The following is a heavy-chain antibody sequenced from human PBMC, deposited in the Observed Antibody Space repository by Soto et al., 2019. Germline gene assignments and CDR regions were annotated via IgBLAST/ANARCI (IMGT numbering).Heavy chain of an antibody. V-gene: IGHV4-34*01. CDR2: IYHSGST. Sequence: PSETLSLTCAVSGGSLSNYYWSWIRQPPGKGLEWIGEIYHSGSTNYNPSLKSRVTISVDTSKNQFSLKLSSVTAADTAVYYCASLGGYSYNWFDPWGQGTLVTLSS. J-gene: IGHJ5*02. D-gene: IGHD5-18*01. CDR3: ASLGGYSYNWFDP. CDR1: GGSLSNYY.